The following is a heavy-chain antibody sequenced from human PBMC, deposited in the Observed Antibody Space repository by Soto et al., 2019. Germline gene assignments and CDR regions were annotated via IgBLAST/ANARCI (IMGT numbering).Heavy chain of an antibody. D-gene: IGHD3-10*01. J-gene: IGHJ5*02. V-gene: IGHV5-51*01. Sequence: GESLKISCKGSGYTFTSYWIGWVRQMPGKGLEYMGIIYPGDSDTRYSPSFQGQVTISVDKSISTAYLQWASLKASDTAIYYCVRYQDMTVLLRKSPFDPCGQGTLVTVSS. CDR1: GYTFTSYW. CDR2: IYPGDSDT. CDR3: VRYQDMTVLLRKSPFDP.